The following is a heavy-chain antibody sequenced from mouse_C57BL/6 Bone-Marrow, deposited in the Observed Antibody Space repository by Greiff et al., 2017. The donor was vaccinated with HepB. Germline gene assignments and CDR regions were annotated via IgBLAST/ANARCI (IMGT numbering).Heavy chain of an antibody. V-gene: IGHV1-55*01. D-gene: IGHD2-3*01. Sequence: QVQLQQPGAELVKPGASVKMSCKASVYTFTSYWITWVTQRPGRGLEWIGDLYPCSVSTNYNEQFKSNATLTVDTSSSTAYMQRISLTSEDSAVYYCARPWLLKGYAMDYWGQGTSVTVSS. CDR3: ARPWLLKGYAMDY. CDR2: LYPCSVST. J-gene: IGHJ4*01. CDR1: VYTFTSYW.